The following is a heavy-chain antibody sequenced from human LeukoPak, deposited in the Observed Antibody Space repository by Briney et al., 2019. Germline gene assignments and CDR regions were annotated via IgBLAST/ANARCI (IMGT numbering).Heavy chain of an antibody. D-gene: IGHD6-19*01. CDR1: GFTISSHG. J-gene: IGHJ5*02. V-gene: IGHV3-30*18. CDR3: AKDWGSSGWYNYFDP. CDR2: ISYHGSAK. Sequence: PGGSLRLSCVVSGFTISSHGMHWVRQAPGKGLEWVAMISYHGSAKYYGDSVQGRFTISRDISKNTLYLQMDSLRPEDTAVYYCAKDWGSSGWYNYFDPWDQGTLVTVSS.